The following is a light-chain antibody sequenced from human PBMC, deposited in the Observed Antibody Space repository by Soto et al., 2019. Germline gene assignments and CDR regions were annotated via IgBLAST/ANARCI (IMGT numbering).Light chain of an antibody. Sequence: QSVLTQSPSASGTPGQRVTISCSGSRSNIGTYAVNWYQQRPGAATTLLIFRNHQRPSGVPDRFSGSKSGTSASLAISGPQSEDEAEYYCEAWDDSLRAVVFGGGTKGTVL. CDR2: RNH. CDR1: RSNIGTYA. V-gene: IGLV1-44*01. CDR3: EAWDDSLRAVV. J-gene: IGLJ2*01.